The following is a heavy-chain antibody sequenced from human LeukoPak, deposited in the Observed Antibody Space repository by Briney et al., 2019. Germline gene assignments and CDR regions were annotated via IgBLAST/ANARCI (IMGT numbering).Heavy chain of an antibody. J-gene: IGHJ5*02. CDR1: GGSISSYY. CDR3: ARLRIWSDNNWFDP. CDR2: IYYSGST. Sequence: PSETLSLTCTVSGGSISSYYWSWIRQPPGKGLEWIGYIYYSGSTNYNPSLKSRVTISVDTSKNQFSLKLSSVTAADTAVYYCARLRIWSDNNWFDPWGQGTLVTVSS. D-gene: IGHD3-3*01. V-gene: IGHV4-59*08.